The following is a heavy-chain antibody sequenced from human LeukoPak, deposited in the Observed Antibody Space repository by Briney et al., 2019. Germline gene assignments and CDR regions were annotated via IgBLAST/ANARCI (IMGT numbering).Heavy chain of an antibody. CDR2: TSYDGSIK. J-gene: IGHJ3*01. Sequence: GGSLRLSCAASGVTFTTYSMHWVRQAPGSGLEWVSVTSYDGSIKVYAESVKGRFTISRDNSENTLYLQMNSLKFEDTAMYYCAIERHSSGKAGTFNFWGRGTMVTISS. CDR1: GVTFTTYS. V-gene: IGHV3-30-3*01. D-gene: IGHD6-25*01. CDR3: AIERHSSGKAGTFNF.